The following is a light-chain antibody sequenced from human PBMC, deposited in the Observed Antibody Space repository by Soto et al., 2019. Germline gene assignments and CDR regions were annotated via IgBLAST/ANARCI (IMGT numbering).Light chain of an antibody. CDR1: SSDVGGYNY. V-gene: IGLV2-14*01. Sequence: QSVLTQPASVSGSPGQSITISCTGTSSDVGGYNYVSWYQQHPGKAPKLMIYDVSNRPSGVSNRFSGSKSGNTAALTISGLQAEDGADYYFSSYTSSSFVVFGGGTKLTVL. CDR3: SSYTSSSFVV. J-gene: IGLJ2*01. CDR2: DVS.